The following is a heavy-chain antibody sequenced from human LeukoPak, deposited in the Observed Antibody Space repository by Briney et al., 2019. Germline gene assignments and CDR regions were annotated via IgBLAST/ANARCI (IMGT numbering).Heavy chain of an antibody. D-gene: IGHD4-23*01. CDR2: ISYDGSNK. J-gene: IGHJ4*02. Sequence: GGSLRLSCAASGFTFSSYAMHWVRQAPGKGLEWVAVISYDGSNKYYADSVKGRFTISRDNSKNTLYLRMNSLRAEDTAVYYCARATPSPDYWGQGTLVTVSS. V-gene: IGHV3-30*04. CDR1: GFTFSSYA. CDR3: ARATPSPDY.